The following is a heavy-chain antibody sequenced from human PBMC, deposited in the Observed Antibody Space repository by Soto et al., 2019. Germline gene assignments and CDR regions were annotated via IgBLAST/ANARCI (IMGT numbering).Heavy chain of an antibody. CDR2: IYYTGST. D-gene: IGHD4-4*01. Sequence: QVQLQESGPGLVKPSETLSLTCTVSGGSLSSYYWSWIRQPPGKGLEWIGYIYYTGSTNYNPSLKSRVTRSGDTAKNQFSLQLSSVTAADTAVDYCANCNRYFDLWGRGTLVTVSS. CDR1: GGSLSSYY. J-gene: IGHJ2*01. CDR3: ANCNRYFDL. V-gene: IGHV4-59*01.